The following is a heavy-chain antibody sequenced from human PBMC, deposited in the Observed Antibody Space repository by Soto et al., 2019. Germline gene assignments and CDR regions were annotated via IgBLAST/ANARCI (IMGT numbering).Heavy chain of an antibody. CDR3: TTGRDSSAKDWFDP. CDR1: AFTFRNAW. J-gene: IGHJ5*02. D-gene: IGHD6-19*01. Sequence: GGSLRLSCAASAFTFRNAWMSWVRQAPGKGLEWVGRIKSKTDGGRTDYAAPVKGRFTISRDDSKNTLYLQMNSLKTEDTAVYYCTTGRDSSAKDWFDPWGQGTLVTVSS. V-gene: IGHV3-15*01. CDR2: IKSKTDGGRT.